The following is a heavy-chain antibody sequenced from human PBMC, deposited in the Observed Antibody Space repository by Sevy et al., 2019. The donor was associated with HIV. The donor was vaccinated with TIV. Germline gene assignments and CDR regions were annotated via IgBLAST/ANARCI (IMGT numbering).Heavy chain of an antibody. CDR2: FDPEDGET. D-gene: IGHD5-12*01. Sequence: ASVKVSCKVSGYILSELSVHWVRQAPGKGLEWMGGFDPEDGETIYAQKFQGRVTMTEDTSTDTAYMELTSLRSEDTAVYYCATAPARMLVADDAFDIWVQGTMVTVSS. J-gene: IGHJ3*02. CDR1: GYILSELS. CDR3: ATAPARMLVADDAFDI. V-gene: IGHV1-24*01.